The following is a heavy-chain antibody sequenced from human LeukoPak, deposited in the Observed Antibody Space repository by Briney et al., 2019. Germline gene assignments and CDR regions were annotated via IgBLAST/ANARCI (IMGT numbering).Heavy chain of an antibody. CDR3: ARGADSSGYYSIFYFDY. CDR2: IYYSGST. CDR1: GGSISSYC. D-gene: IGHD3-22*01. J-gene: IGHJ4*02. Sequence: PSETLSLTCTVSGGSISSYCWNWIRQPPGKGLEWIGYIYYSGSTNYNPSLKSRVTISVDTSKNQFSLKLSSVTAADTAVYYCARGADSSGYYSIFYFDYWGQGTLATVSS. V-gene: IGHV4-59*01.